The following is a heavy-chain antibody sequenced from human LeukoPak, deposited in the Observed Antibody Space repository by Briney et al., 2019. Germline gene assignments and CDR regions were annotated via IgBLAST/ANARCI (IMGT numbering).Heavy chain of an antibody. CDR3: ARDRWYSRNWNYAVDI. V-gene: IGHV1-46*01. CDR2: INPSGGST. Sequence: VASVKVSCKASGYTFTSYYLHWVRQAPGQGLEWMGIINPSGGSTSYAQKFQGRVTMTTDTSTSTAYMELRSLRSDDTAVYYCARDRWYSRNWNYAVDIWGQGTMVTVSS. CDR1: GYTFTSYY. D-gene: IGHD6-13*01. J-gene: IGHJ3*02.